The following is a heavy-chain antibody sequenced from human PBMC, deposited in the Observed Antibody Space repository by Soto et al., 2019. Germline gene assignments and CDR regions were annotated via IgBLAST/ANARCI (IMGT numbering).Heavy chain of an antibody. CDR1: GGSISSYY. D-gene: IGHD3-22*01. CDR2: IYYSGST. Sequence: PSETLSLTCTVSGGSISSYYWSWIRQPPGKGLEWIGYIYYSGSTNYNPSLKSRVTISVDTSKNQFSLKLSSVTAADTAVYYCARGYYDSSGYYFDYWGQGTLVTVSS. J-gene: IGHJ4*02. CDR3: ARGYYDSSGYYFDY. V-gene: IGHV4-59*01.